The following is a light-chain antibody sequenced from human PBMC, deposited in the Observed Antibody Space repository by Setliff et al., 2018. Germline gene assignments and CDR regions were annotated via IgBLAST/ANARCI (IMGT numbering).Light chain of an antibody. V-gene: IGLV3-21*04. CDR2: YDS. J-gene: IGLJ1*01. CDR1: NIGGKS. Sequence: SYELPQPPSVPVAPGKTARITCGGNNIGGKSVNWYQQKPGQAPVLVIYYDSDRPSGIPERFFGSNSGNTATLTISRVEAGDEADYYCQVWDSGSEHYVFGTGTKVTVL. CDR3: QVWDSGSEHYV.